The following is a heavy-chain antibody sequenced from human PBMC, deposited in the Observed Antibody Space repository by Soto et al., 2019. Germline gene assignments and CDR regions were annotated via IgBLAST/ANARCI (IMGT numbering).Heavy chain of an antibody. CDR2: IDSNGEK. J-gene: IGHJ5*02. Sequence: QVTLKESGPVLVKPTETLTLRCTVSGLSITDSEMGVSWIRQPPGQPLEWLAPIDSNGEKAYRTFLKSRLAISKDTAKSQIVLTMTNMDPADTATYYCARRHLAVAVSPWFDPWGQGIPVTVSS. V-gene: IGHV2-26*01. CDR1: GLSITDSEMG. D-gene: IGHD6-19*01. CDR3: ARRHLAVAVSPWFDP.